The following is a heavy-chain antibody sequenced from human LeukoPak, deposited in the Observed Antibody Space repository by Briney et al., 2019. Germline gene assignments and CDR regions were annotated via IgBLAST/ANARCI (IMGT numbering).Heavy chain of an antibody. D-gene: IGHD6-6*01. CDR2: TNPNNGGT. Sequence: ASVKVSCKASGYTFTSYDINWVRQAPGQGLEWMGWTNPNNGGTNYAQKFQGRFTMTRDTSTGTAYMELSRLRSDDTAVYYCAADRLSRADYMDFWGKGTTVTVSS. CDR1: GYTFTSYD. V-gene: IGHV1-2*02. CDR3: AADRLSRADYMDF. J-gene: IGHJ6*03.